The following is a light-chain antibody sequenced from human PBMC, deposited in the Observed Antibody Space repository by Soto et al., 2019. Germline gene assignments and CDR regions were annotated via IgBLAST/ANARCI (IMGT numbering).Light chain of an antibody. Sequence: AIRMTQSPSSFSASTGDRVTITCRASQGISSCLAWYQQKPGKAPKLLIYAASTLQSGVPSRFSGSGSGTDFTLTISCLQSEDFATYYCQQYYSYPQTFGQGTKVDIK. CDR2: AAS. CDR3: QQYYSYPQT. V-gene: IGKV1-8*01. J-gene: IGKJ1*01. CDR1: QGISSC.